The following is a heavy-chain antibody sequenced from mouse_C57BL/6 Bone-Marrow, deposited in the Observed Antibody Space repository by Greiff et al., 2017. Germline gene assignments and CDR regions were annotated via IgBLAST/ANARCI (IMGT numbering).Heavy chain of an antibody. CDR1: GYAFSSSR. J-gene: IGHJ3*01. CDR3: ARNSRFAY. Sequence: VQLQQSGPELVKPGASVKISCKASGYAFSSSRMNWVKQRPGKGLEWIGRIYPGDGDTNYNGKFKGKATLTADKSSSTAYMQLSSLTSEDSAVYFCARNSRFAYWGQGTLVTVSA. D-gene: IGHD6-1*01. CDR2: IYPGDGDT. V-gene: IGHV1-82*01.